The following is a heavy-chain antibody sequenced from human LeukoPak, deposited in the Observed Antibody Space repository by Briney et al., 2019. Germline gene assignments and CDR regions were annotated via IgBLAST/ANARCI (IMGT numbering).Heavy chain of an antibody. CDR1: GYTFTTFY. Sequence: GASVNVSCKASGYTFTTFYIHWVRQAPGQGLEWMGWINPNSIDTNDAQKFQGRVTMTRDTSISTAYMELSGLTSDDTAIYYCARGGYNGWSTLDYWGQGTLVTVSS. CDR3: ARGGYNGWSTLDY. CDR2: INPNSIDT. V-gene: IGHV1-2*02. J-gene: IGHJ4*02. D-gene: IGHD6-19*01.